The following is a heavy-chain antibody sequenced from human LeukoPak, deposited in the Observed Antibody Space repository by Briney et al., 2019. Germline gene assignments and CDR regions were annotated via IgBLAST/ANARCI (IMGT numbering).Heavy chain of an antibody. D-gene: IGHD1-26*01. Sequence: LGESLRISCRCSGYIFTTYWICWVRQLPGKGLEWMGIIYPGDSNGRYSPCFQGRVTISADKSINTAYLQWSTLKDSDPAMYYREPPTLGSIGEYLFHYWGQGTLVIVSS. V-gene: IGHV5-51*01. CDR1: GYIFTTYW. J-gene: IGHJ4*02. CDR2: IYPGDSNG. CDR3: EPPTLGSIGEYLFHY.